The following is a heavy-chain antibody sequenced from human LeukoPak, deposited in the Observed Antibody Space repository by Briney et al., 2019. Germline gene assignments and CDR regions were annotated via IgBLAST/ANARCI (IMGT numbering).Heavy chain of an antibody. CDR1: GYTFTGYY. CDR2: FDPEDGET. Sequence: GASVKVSCKASGYTFTGYYMHWVRQAPGKGLEWMGGFDPEDGETIYAQKFQGRVTMTEDTSTDTAYMELSSLRSEDTAVYYCVGGGPMVRGVIIVSYFDYWGQGTLVTVSS. V-gene: IGHV1-24*01. J-gene: IGHJ4*02. CDR3: VGGGPMVRGVIIVSYFDY. D-gene: IGHD3-10*01.